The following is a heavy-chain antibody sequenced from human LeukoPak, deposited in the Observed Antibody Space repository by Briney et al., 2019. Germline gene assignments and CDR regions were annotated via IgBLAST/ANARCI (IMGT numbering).Heavy chain of an antibody. CDR2: LSGSGGST. CDR1: EFTFSSYA. J-gene: IGHJ4*02. V-gene: IGHV3-23*01. D-gene: IGHD3-10*01. Sequence: RSGGSLRLSCAAFEFTFSSYAMSWVRQAPGKGLEWVSALSGSGGSTYYADSVKGRFTISRDNSKNTLYLQMNSLRAEDTAVYYCAKSLWFGEPPFDYWGQGTLVTVSS. CDR3: AKSLWFGEPPFDY.